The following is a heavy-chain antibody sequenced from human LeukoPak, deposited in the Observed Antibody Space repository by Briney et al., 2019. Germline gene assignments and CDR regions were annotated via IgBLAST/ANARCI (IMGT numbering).Heavy chain of an antibody. J-gene: IGHJ4*02. V-gene: IGHV3-23*01. CDR2: ISGSGGST. Sequence: GGSLRLSCAASGVTFSSYAMSWVRQVPGKGLEWVSAISGSGGSTYYADSVKGRFTISRDNSKNTLYLQMNSLRAEDTAVYYCAKDNQGSGSYYVPPMDYWGQGTLVTLSS. D-gene: IGHD1-26*01. CDR3: AKDNQGSGSYYVPPMDY. CDR1: GVTFSSYA.